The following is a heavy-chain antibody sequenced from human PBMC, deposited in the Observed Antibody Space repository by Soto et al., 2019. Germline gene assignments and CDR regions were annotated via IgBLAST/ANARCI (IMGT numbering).Heavy chain of an antibody. J-gene: IGHJ5*02. CDR1: GGTFSSYT. Sequence: ASVKVSCKASGGTFSSYTISWVRQAPGQGLEWMGRIIPILGIANYAQKFQGRVTITADKSTSTAYMELSSLRSEDTAVYYCARELITMIVVVSTSGWFDPWGQGTLVTVSS. V-gene: IGHV1-69*04. CDR3: ARELITMIVVVSTSGWFDP. D-gene: IGHD3-22*01. CDR2: IIPILGIA.